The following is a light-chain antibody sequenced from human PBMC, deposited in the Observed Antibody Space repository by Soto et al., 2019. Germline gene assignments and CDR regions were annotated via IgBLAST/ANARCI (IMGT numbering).Light chain of an antibody. J-gene: IGKJ4*01. CDR2: WAS. V-gene: IGKV4-1*01. Sequence: DIVMTQSPDSLAVSLGERATINCKSSQSVLYSSNNKNYLAWYQQKPGQPPKLLIYWASTRESGVPDRFSGSGSGTDFTLTIGSLEPVDFAVYYCQQRSTWPRLTFGGGTKVDIK. CDR1: QSVLYSSNNKNY. CDR3: QQRSTWPRLT.